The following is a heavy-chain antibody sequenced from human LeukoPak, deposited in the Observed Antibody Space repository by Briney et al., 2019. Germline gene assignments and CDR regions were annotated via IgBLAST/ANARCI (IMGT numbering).Heavy chain of an antibody. J-gene: IGHJ6*03. CDR1: GFTFSSYG. CDR3: AKDATAVVGTVYMDA. D-gene: IGHD6-13*01. CDR2: IRYDGSNK. Sequence: GGSLRLSCAASGFTFSSYGMHWVRQAPGKGLEWVAFIRYDGSNKYYADSVKGRFTISRDNSKNTLYLQMNSLRAEDTAVYYCAKDATAVVGTVYMDAWGKGTTVTISS. V-gene: IGHV3-30*02.